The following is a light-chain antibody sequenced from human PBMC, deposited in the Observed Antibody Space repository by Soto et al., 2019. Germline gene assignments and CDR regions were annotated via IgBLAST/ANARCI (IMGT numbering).Light chain of an antibody. J-gene: IGKJ5*01. CDR3: QQRISWPPT. Sequence: EIVLTQSPATLSLSPGERATVSCRASQSVSIYLAWYQQKPGQAPRLLIYDASNRATGIPARFSGSGSGADFTLTISSLEPEGFAVYYCQQRISWPPTFGQGTRLEIK. CDR2: DAS. CDR1: QSVSIY. V-gene: IGKV3-11*01.